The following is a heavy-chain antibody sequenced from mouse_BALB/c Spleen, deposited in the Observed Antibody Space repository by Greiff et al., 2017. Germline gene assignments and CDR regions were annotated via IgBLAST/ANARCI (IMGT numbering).Heavy chain of an antibody. CDR2: ISSGGST. CDR3: ARWYYGSSFYWYFDV. CDR1: GFTFSSYA. V-gene: IGHV5-6-5*01. D-gene: IGHD1-1*01. J-gene: IGHJ1*01. Sequence: EVQRVESGGGLVKPGGSLKLSCAASGFTFSSYAMSWVRQTPEKRLEWVASISSGGSTYYPDSVKGRFTISRDNARNILYLQMSSLRSEDTAMYYCARWYYGSSFYWYFDVWGAGTTVTVSS.